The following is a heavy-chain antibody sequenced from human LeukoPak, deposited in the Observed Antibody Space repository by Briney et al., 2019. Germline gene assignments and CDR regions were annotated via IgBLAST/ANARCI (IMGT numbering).Heavy chain of an antibody. J-gene: IGHJ4*02. Sequence: PGGSLRLSCTASGFTFSNAWMNWVRQAPGKGLEWVGRIKSKTDGGTTDYAAPVKGRFTISRDDSKNTLYLQMNSLKTEDTAVYYCTTDLLYCSSTSCYMDFDYWGQGTLVTVSS. CDR1: GFTFSNAW. V-gene: IGHV3-15*01. CDR2: IKSKTDGGTT. CDR3: TTDLLYCSSTSCYMDFDY. D-gene: IGHD2-2*02.